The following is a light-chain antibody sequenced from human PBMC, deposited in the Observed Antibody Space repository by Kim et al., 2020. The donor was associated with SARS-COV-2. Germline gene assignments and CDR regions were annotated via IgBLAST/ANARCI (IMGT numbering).Light chain of an antibody. CDR3: QTWGTGFRV. CDR1: SGHSSYA. Sequence: QPVLTQSPSASASLGASVGLTCTLSSGHSSYAIAWHQQQPEKGPRYLMKLNSDGSHSKGDGIPDRFSGSSSGAERYLTISSLQSEDEADYYCQTWGTGFRVFGGGTQLTVL. J-gene: IGLJ3*02. CDR2: LNSDGSH. V-gene: IGLV4-69*02.